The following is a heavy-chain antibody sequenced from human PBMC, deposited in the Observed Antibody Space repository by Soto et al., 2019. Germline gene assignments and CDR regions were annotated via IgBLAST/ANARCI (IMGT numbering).Heavy chain of an antibody. CDR1: GFPFSIYS. CDR2: ITSDTNTI. J-gene: IGHJ4*02. Sequence: EVQLVESGGGLVQPGGSLRLSCAASGFPFSIYSMNWVRQAPGKGLEWFSYITSDTNTIKYADSVKGRFTISRDNAKNSLYLQMNSLRDEDTAVYFCARSVEGNFDYWGQGTVVTVSS. CDR3: ARSVEGNFDY. D-gene: IGHD6-19*01. V-gene: IGHV3-48*02.